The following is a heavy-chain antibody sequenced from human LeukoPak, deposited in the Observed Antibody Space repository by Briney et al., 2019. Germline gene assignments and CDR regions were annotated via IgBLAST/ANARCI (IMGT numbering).Heavy chain of an antibody. Sequence: PGGSLRLSCTASGFSFSGHWMHWARQLPGKGLVWVSRISPTGSTTSYADSVKGRFTVSRDNAKNTLYLQVNNLRAEDTAVYYCAKEFLRWGFDPWGQGTLVTVSS. J-gene: IGHJ5*02. D-gene: IGHD2-21*01. CDR2: ISPTGSTT. CDR3: AKEFLRWGFDP. CDR1: GFSFSGHW. V-gene: IGHV3-74*01.